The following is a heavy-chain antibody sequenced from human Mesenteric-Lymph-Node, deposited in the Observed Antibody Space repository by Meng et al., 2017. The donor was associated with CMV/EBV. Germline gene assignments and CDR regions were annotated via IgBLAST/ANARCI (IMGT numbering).Heavy chain of an antibody. V-gene: IGHV1-8*01. D-gene: IGHD3-10*01. J-gene: IGHJ4*02. CDR2: MKPISGDT. Sequence: KVSCKASGYRFTSYDINWVRQATGQGLEWMGWMKPISGDTGYAQKFQGRVTMTRDTSTNTAYMELNSLRSDDTAVYYCARGNGGSFDYWGQGSLVTVS. CDR3: ARGNGGSFDY. CDR1: GYRFTSYD.